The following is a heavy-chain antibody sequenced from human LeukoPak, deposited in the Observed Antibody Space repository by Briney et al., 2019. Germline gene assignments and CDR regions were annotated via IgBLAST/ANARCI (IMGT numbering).Heavy chain of an antibody. CDR2: LYYSGGT. D-gene: IGHD3-3*01. V-gene: IGHV4-59*08. CDR1: GGSLTGYY. CDR3: ARRSDFWSPVSDYSFDY. Sequence: SETLSLTCSVSGGSLTGYYWSWVRQPPGKGLEWIGYLYYSGGTTYNPSLKSPVTTSADTSQNQFSLKLRSVTAADTAVYYCARRSDFWSPVSDYSFDYWGQGALVTVSS. J-gene: IGHJ4*02.